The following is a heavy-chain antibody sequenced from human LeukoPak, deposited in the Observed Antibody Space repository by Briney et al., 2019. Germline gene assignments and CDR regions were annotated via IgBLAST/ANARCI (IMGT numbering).Heavy chain of an antibody. V-gene: IGHV1-18*01. CDR3: ARADCSSTSCYDYYYYYMDV. D-gene: IGHD2-2*01. Sequence: ASVKVSCKASGYTFTSYGISWVRQAPGQGLEWMGWISAYNGNTNYAQKLQGRVTMTTDTSTSTAYMELSRLRSDDTAVYYCARADCSSTSCYDYYYYYMDVWGKGTTVTISS. CDR2: ISAYNGNT. CDR1: GYTFTSYG. J-gene: IGHJ6*03.